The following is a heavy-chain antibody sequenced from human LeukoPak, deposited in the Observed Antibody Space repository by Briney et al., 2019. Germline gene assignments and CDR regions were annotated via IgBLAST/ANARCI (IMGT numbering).Heavy chain of an antibody. CDR3: ARDHGYSSGWYYDYYGMDV. J-gene: IGHJ6*02. Sequence: PSETLSLTCTVSGGSISSYYWSWIRQPPGKGLEWIGYIYYSGSTNYNPSLKSRVTISVDTSKNQFSLKLSSVTAADTAVYYCARDHGYSSGWYYDYYGMDVWGQGTTVTVSS. CDR1: GGSISSYY. D-gene: IGHD6-19*01. CDR2: IYYSGST. V-gene: IGHV4-59*01.